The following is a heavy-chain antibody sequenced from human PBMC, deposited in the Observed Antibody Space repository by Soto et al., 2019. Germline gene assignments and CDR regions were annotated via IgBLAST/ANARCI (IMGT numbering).Heavy chain of an antibody. CDR2: INPNSGGT. D-gene: IGHD2-2*01. Sequence: GASVKVSCKASGYTFTGYYMHWLRESPGQGLEWMGWINPNSGGTNYAQKFQGRVTMTRDTSISTAYMELSRLRSDDTAVYYCARDTVVVPAARYYYYGMDVWGQGTTVTVSS. CDR1: GYTFTGYY. J-gene: IGHJ6*02. V-gene: IGHV1-2*02. CDR3: ARDTVVVPAARYYYYGMDV.